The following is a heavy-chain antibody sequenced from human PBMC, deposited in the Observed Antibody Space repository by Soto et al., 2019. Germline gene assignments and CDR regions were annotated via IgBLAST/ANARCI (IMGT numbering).Heavy chain of an antibody. CDR1: GGSIHSRNR. Sequence: QVHLQESGPGLVKPSGTLSLICTVSGGSIHSRNRWSWVRQSPAKGLEWIGEISHTGSTNYSPSLNIRVTISLDKSNQQFSLNLRSMTAAYAAVYYCANTRGLGLGAVCGKGTAVTVSS. V-gene: IGHV4-4*02. J-gene: IGHJ6*04. CDR3: ANTRGLGLGAV. CDR2: ISHTGST. D-gene: IGHD3-10*01.